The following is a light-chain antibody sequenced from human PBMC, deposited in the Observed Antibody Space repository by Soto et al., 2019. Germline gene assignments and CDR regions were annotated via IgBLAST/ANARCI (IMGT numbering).Light chain of an antibody. Sequence: DNQMTQSPSTLSAYVGDRVTITCRASQSISSWLAWYQQKPGKAPKLLIYDASSLESGVPSRFSGSGSGTEFTLTISSLQPDDFATYYCQQYNSYSRALTFGGGTKVDNK. J-gene: IGKJ4*01. V-gene: IGKV1-5*01. CDR3: QQYNSYSRALT. CDR1: QSISSW. CDR2: DAS.